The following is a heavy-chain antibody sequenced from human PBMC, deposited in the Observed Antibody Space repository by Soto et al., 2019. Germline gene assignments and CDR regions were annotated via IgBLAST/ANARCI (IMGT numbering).Heavy chain of an antibody. CDR2: INHSGST. J-gene: IGHJ6*02. V-gene: IGHV4-34*01. Sequence: SKTLSLTCAVYGGSFSCYYWSWIRQPPGKGLEWIGEINHSGSTNYNPSLKSRVTISVDTSKNQFSLKLSSVTAADTAVYYCASGGIRKTYYYGSGRRGYGMDVWGQGTTVTVSS. CDR3: ASGGIRKTYYYGSGRRGYGMDV. D-gene: IGHD3-10*01. CDR1: GGSFSCYY.